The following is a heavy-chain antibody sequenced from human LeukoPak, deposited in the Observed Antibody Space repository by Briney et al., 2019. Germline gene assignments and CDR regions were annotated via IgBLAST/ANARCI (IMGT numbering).Heavy chain of an antibody. CDR1: GFTFSSYG. CDR2: IRYDGSNK. CDR3: ARSLAAAGAPFDY. V-gene: IGHV3-33*08. D-gene: IGHD6-13*01. J-gene: IGHJ4*02. Sequence: GRSLRLSCAASGFTFSSYGMHWVPQAPGKGREWVAFIRYDGSNKYYADSVKGRFTISRDNSKNTLYLQMNSLRAEDTAVYYCARSLAAAGAPFDYWGQGTLVTVSS.